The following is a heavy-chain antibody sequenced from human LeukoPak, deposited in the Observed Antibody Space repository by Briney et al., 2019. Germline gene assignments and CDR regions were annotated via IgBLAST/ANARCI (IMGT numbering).Heavy chain of an antibody. V-gene: IGHV3-33*01. CDR1: GFTFSSYD. CDR2: IWYDGSNK. D-gene: IGHD2-21*01. J-gene: IGHJ6*03. Sequence: QAGRSLRLSCAASGFTFSSYDMHWVRQAPGKGLEWVAVIWYDGSNKYYADSVKGRFTISRDNSKNTLYLQMNSLRAEDTAVYYCARDPGRSYSYMDVWGKGTTVTVSS. CDR3: ARDPGRSYSYMDV.